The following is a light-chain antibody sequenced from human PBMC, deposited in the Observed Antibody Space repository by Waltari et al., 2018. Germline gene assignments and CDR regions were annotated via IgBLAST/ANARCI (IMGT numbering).Light chain of an antibody. V-gene: IGKV3-15*01. J-gene: IGKJ4*01. CDR3: QQYNNWPLT. CDR2: AAS. Sequence: EKVMTQSPATLPVSPGEIATLSCRASQSVSSNLAWYQQKPGQAPRLLIYAASTRATSIPARFSGSGSGTEFTLTISSLQSEDFAVYYCQQYNNWPLTFGGGTKVEIK. CDR1: QSVSSN.